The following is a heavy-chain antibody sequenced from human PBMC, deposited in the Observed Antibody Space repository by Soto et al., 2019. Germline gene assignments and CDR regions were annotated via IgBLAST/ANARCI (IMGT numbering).Heavy chain of an antibody. V-gene: IGHV4-34*01. D-gene: IGHD3-10*01. J-gene: IGHJ3*02. CDR3: AGLLYI. CDR1: GGSFSGYY. CDR2: INHSGST. Sequence: QVQLQQWGAGLLKPSETLSLTCAVYGGSFSGYYWSWIRQPPGKGLEWIGEINHSGSTNYNPSLKSQVTIPVDTSKNQCSLKLSSVPAADTAVYYWAGLLYIWGQGTMDTVSS.